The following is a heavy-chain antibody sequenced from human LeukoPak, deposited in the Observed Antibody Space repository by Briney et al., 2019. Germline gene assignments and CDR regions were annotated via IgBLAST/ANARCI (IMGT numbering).Heavy chain of an antibody. J-gene: IGHJ4*02. V-gene: IGHV7-4-1*02. CDR1: GNTFTSYA. CDR2: INTNTGNP. CDR3: ARDVHKYNSGWLGY. D-gene: IGHD6-19*01. Sequence: ASVKVSCKASGNTFTSYAMNWVRQAPGQGLEWMGWINTNTGNPTYAQGFTGRFVFSLDTSVSTAYLQISSLKAEDTAVYYCARDVHKYNSGWLGYWGQGTLVTVSS.